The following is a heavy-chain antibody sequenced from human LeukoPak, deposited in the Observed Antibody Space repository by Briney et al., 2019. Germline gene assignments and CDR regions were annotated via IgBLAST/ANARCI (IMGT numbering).Heavy chain of an antibody. V-gene: IGHV3-30*02. Sequence: GGSLRLSCAASGFTFSNYGMHWVRQAPGKGLEWVAFIRSDGINKYHADSVKGRFTISRDNSKNTLYLQMNSLRAEDTAVYYGAKLGKTEDHYGSGRFSYYYYMDVWGKGTTVTISS. CDR1: GFTFSNYG. J-gene: IGHJ6*03. CDR3: AKLGKTEDHYGSGRFSYYYYMDV. D-gene: IGHD3-10*01. CDR2: IRSDGINK.